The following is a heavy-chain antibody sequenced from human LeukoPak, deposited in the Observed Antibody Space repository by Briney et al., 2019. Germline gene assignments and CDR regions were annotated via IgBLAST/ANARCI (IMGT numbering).Heavy chain of an antibody. CDR3: RTETINSSWYADYYYYYMDV. D-gene: IGHD6-13*01. Sequence: ASVKVSCKASGYTFTGYYMHWVRQAPGQGLEWMGWINPNSGGTNYAQKFQGRVTMTRDTSISTAYMELSRLRSDDTAVYYCRTETINSSWYADYYYYYMDVWGKGTTVTVSS. CDR2: INPNSGGT. CDR1: GYTFTGYY. J-gene: IGHJ6*03. V-gene: IGHV1-2*02.